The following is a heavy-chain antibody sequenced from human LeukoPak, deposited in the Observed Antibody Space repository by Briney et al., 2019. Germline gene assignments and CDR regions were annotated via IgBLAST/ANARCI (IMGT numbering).Heavy chain of an antibody. V-gene: IGHV1-46*01. J-gene: IGHJ6*02. CDR3: ARTLPAAGRSYYYGMDV. D-gene: IGHD2-2*01. CDR1: GYTFTSYY. Sequence: ASVKVSCKASGYTFTSYYMHWVRQAPGQGLEWMRIINPSGGSTSYAQKFQGRVTMTRDTSTSTVYMELSSLRSEDTAVYYCARTLPAAGRSYYYGMDVWGQGTTVTVSS. CDR2: INPSGGST.